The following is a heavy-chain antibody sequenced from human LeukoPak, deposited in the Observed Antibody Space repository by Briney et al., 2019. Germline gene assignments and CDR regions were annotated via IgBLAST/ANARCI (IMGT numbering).Heavy chain of an antibody. CDR1: GFTFSNYG. D-gene: IGHD3-10*01. CDR3: AKDRGLTHYFDS. CDR2: IRYDGSII. J-gene: IGHJ4*02. V-gene: IGHV3-30*02. Sequence: GGSLRLSCEASGFTFSNYGMHWVRQAPGKGPEWVAFIRYDGSIIYYADSVKGRFTISRDNSRNTVYLQMNSLRAEDTAIYSCAKDRGLTHYFDSWGQGTLVTVSP.